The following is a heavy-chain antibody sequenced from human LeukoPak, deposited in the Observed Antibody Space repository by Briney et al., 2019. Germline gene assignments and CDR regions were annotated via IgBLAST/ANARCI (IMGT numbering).Heavy chain of an antibody. Sequence: GGSLRLSCAASGFTVGNNYMNWVRQAPGKGLEWVSLIFSHGETSYADSVKGRFTIFRDNFKNTLYLQMNGLRVEDTAVYYCARDPPAVSINTYAWGQGTLVSVSS. CDR1: GFTVGNNY. J-gene: IGHJ4*02. CDR2: IFSHGET. D-gene: IGHD2-8*01. CDR3: ARDPPAVSINTYA. V-gene: IGHV3-66*01.